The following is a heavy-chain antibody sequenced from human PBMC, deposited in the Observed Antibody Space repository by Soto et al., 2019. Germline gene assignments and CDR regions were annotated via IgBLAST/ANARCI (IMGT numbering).Heavy chain of an antibody. Sequence: QVQLVQSGAEVKMPGASVKLSCKASGYTFINYYIHWVRQAPGQGLEWMGIFNPTSGSTNYAQKFQGRVTLTMDTSTRTVYMELSSLRFDDTVVYYCARDLAAGDYWGQGTLVTVSS. CDR2: FNPTSGST. J-gene: IGHJ4*02. V-gene: IGHV1-46*01. D-gene: IGHD6-13*01. CDR3: ARDLAAGDY. CDR1: GYTFINYY.